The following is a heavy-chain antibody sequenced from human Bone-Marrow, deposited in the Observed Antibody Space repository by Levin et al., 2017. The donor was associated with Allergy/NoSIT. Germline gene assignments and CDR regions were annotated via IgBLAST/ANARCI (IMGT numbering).Heavy chain of an antibody. CDR2: IYYSGST. CDR1: GGSISSYY. J-gene: IGHJ6*02. V-gene: IGHV4-59*01. Sequence: PSETLSLTCTVSGGSISSYYWSWIRQPPGKGLEWIGYIYYSGSTNYNPSLKSRVTISVDTSKNQFSLKLSSVTAADTAVYYCARDKGVSRGLDYYYYDGREGWGQGSTVTVS. CDR3: ARDKGVSRGLDYYYYDGREG. D-gene: IGHD6-6*01.